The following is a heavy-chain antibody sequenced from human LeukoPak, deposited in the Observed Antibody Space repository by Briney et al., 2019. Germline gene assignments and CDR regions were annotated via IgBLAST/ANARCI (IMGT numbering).Heavy chain of an antibody. CDR1: GFTFSSYS. CDR2: ISSSSSTI. D-gene: IGHD2/OR15-2a*01. CDR3: VRGEFGDYYYFYMDV. J-gene: IGHJ6*03. Sequence: GGSLRLSCAASGFTFSSYSMNWVRQAPGKGLEWVSYISSSSSTIYYADSVKGRFTISRDNAKNSLYLQMNSLRAEDTAVYYCVRGEFGDYYYFYMDVWGKGTTVTVSS. V-gene: IGHV3-48*01.